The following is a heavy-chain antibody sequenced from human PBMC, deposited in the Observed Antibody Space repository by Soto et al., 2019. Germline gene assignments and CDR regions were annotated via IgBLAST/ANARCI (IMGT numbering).Heavy chain of an antibody. Sequence: SETLSLTCTVSGGSIDSSSYYCGWIRQPPGKGLEWIGNIFYGGSAYYNPSLKSRVTMSVDTSKNQFSLKLSSVTAADTALYFCARLGVYTAMGKNYFDYWGQGILVTVSS. CDR1: GGSIDSSSYY. CDR3: ARLGVYTAMGKNYFDY. CDR2: IFYGGSA. D-gene: IGHD5-18*01. J-gene: IGHJ4*02. V-gene: IGHV4-39*01.